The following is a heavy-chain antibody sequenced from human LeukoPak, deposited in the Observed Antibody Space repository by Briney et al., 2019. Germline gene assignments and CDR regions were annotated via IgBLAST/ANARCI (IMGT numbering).Heavy chain of an antibody. CDR1: GGSISSGDYY. Sequence: SQTLSLTCSVSGGSISSGDYYWSWIRQPPGKGLEWIGYIYYSGSTYYNPSLKSRVTISVDTSKNQFSLKLSSVIAADAAVYYCARDMRVGATWDFDYWGQGTLVTVSS. J-gene: IGHJ4*02. V-gene: IGHV4-30-4*08. CDR3: ARDMRVGATWDFDY. CDR2: IYYSGST. D-gene: IGHD1-26*01.